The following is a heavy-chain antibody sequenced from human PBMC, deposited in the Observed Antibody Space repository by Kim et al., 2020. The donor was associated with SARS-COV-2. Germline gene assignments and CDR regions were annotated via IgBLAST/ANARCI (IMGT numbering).Heavy chain of an antibody. J-gene: IGHJ6*02. V-gene: IGHV3-30*01. D-gene: IGHD2-15*01. CDR2: SNK. Sequence: SNKYYADSVKGRFTISRDNSKNTLYLQMNSLRAEDTAVYYCARDLLGMDVWGQGTTVTVSS. CDR3: ARDLLGMDV.